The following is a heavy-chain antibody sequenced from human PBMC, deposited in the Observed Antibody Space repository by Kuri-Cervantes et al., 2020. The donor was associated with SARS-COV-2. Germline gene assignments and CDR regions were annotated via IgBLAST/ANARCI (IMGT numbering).Heavy chain of an antibody. D-gene: IGHD4-23*01. V-gene: IGHV1-69*13. Sequence: SVKVSCKASGGTFSSYAISWVRQAPGQGLEWMGGIIPIFGTANYAQKFQGRVTITADESTSTAYMELSSLRSEDTAVYYCARAAGIRRYPYWFDYWGQGTLVTVSS. CDR2: IIPIFGTA. CDR1: GGTFSSYA. J-gene: IGHJ4*02. CDR3: ARAAGIRRYPYWFDY.